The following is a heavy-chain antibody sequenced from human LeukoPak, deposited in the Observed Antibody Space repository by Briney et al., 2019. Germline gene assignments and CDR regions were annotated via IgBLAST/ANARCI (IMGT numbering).Heavy chain of an antibody. CDR2: IYTSGST. D-gene: IGHD4-17*01. V-gene: IGHV4-4*07. Sequence: SETLSLTCTVSGGSISSSYWSWIRQPAGQGLEWIGRIYTSGSTNYNPSLKSRVTISVDKSKNQFSLKLSSVTAADTAVYYCARGRGPVTNFDYWGQGTLVTVSS. J-gene: IGHJ4*02. CDR1: GGSISSSY. CDR3: ARGRGPVTNFDY.